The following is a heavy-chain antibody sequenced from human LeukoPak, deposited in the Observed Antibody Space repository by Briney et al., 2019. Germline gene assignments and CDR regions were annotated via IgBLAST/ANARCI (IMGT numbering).Heavy chain of an antibody. D-gene: IGHD6-6*01. CDR1: GVTLSSYA. V-gene: IGHV3-33*01. J-gene: IGHJ3*01. Sequence: PGGSLRLSCAVSGVTLSSYAIDCVRQAPGKGLEWVAVIWYDGSNNYYADSVKGRFTISRDNSKNTLYLQMNSLRAEDTAVYYCARDNEDYSSSDALYVWGQGTMVTVSS. CDR3: ARDNEDYSSSDALYV. CDR2: IWYDGSNN.